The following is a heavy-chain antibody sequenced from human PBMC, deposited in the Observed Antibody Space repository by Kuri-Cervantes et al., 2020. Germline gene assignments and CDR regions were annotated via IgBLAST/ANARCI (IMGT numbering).Heavy chain of an antibody. CDR1: GGTFSSYA. CDR2: IIPIFGTA. J-gene: IGHJ5*02. CDR3: ARLTLVVAANGWFDP. D-gene: IGHD2-15*01. V-gene: IGHV1-69*06. Sequence: AEKVSCKASGGTFSSYAISWVRQAPGQGLEWMGGIIPIFGTANYAQKFQGRVTITANKATSTAYMELSSLNSEDKAVYYCARLTLVVAANGWFDPWGQGTLVTVSS.